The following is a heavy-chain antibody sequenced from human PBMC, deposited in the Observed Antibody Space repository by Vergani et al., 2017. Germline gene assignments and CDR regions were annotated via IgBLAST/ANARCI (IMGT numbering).Heavy chain of an antibody. J-gene: IGHJ4*02. CDR1: GGSISSSSYY. Sequence: QLQLQESGPGLVKPSETLSLTCTVSGGSISSSSYYWGWIRQPPGKGLEWIGSIYYSGSTYYNPSLKRRVTISVDTSKNQFSLKLSSVTAADTAVYYCARLRVSRDGYNYFSRAPDYWGQGTLVTVSS. CDR2: IYYSGST. D-gene: IGHD5-24*01. V-gene: IGHV4-39*01. CDR3: ARLRVSRDGYNYFSRAPDY.